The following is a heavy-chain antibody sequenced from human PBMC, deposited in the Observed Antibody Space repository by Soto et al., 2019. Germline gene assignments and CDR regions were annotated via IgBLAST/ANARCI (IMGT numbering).Heavy chain of an antibody. CDR1: GGTFSSYT. CDR3: ASVETQRYYYGMDV. CDR2: IIPIFGTA. Sequence: QVQLVQSGAEVKKPGSSVKVSCKASGGTFSSYTINSVRQAPGQGLEWMGGIIPIFGTADYAQKFQGRVTVTADESTSTAYMELSSLRSEDTAVYYCASVETQRYYYGMDVWGQGTTVTVSS. V-gene: IGHV1-69*12. D-gene: IGHD2-15*01. J-gene: IGHJ6*02.